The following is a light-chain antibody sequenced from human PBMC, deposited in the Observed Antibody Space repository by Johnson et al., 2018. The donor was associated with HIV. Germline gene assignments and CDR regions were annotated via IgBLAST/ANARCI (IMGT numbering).Light chain of an antibody. CDR3: GTWDSSLSAYV. J-gene: IGLJ1*01. Sequence: QSVLTQPPSVSAAPGQKVTISCSGSSSNIGNNYVSWYQQLPGTAPKLLIYENNKLPSGIPDRFSGSKSGTSATLGITGRQTGDEADYYCGTWDSSLSAYVVVTATKVTVL. CDR2: ENN. CDR1: SSNIGNNY. V-gene: IGLV1-51*02.